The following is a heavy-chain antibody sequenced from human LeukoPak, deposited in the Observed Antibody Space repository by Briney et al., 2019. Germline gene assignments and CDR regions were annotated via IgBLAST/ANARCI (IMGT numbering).Heavy chain of an antibody. Sequence: ASVKVSCKASGYTFTGYYMHWVRQAPGQGLEWMGWINPNSGGTNYAQKFQGRVTMTRDTSISTAYMELSRLRSDATAVYYCARTNGERITIFGVVTSYYYYMDVWGKGTTVTVSS. J-gene: IGHJ6*03. D-gene: IGHD3-3*01. CDR2: INPNSGGT. V-gene: IGHV1-2*02. CDR1: GYTFTGYY. CDR3: ARTNGERITIFGVVTSYYYYMDV.